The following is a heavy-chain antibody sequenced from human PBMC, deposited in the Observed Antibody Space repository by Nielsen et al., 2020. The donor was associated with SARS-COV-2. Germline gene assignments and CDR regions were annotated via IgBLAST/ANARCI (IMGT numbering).Heavy chain of an antibody. J-gene: IGHJ4*02. CDR1: GFTFGDYT. D-gene: IGHD3-22*01. V-gene: IGHV3-49*03. Sequence: GGSLRLSCTGSGFTFGDYTVSWFRQAPGKGLEWVGFIRSKAYGGTTEYAASVKGRFTISRDDSKSIAYVQMNSLKIEDTALYYCSRARVTYSSGPPGKWGQGTLVTVSS. CDR3: SRARVTYSSGPPGK. CDR2: IRSKAYGGTT.